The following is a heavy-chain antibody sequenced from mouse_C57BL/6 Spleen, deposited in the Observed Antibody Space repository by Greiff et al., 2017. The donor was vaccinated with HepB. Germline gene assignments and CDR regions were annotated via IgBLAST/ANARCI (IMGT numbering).Heavy chain of an antibody. CDR2: IYPGDGDT. CDR3: AREWDGDYAMDY. CDR1: GYAFSSYW. Sequence: VQLQQSGAELVKPGASVKISCKASGYAFSSYWMNWVKQRPGKGLEWIGQIYPGDGDTNYNGKFKGKATLTADKSSSTAYMQLSSLTSEDSAVYFCAREWDGDYAMDYWGQRTSVTVSS. V-gene: IGHV1-80*01. D-gene: IGHD4-1*01. J-gene: IGHJ4*01.